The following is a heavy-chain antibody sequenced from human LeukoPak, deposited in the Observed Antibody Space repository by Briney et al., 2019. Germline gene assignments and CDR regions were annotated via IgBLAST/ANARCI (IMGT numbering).Heavy chain of an antibody. CDR2: ISTDNGDT. V-gene: IGHV1-18*01. CDR3: AREGLGELTLDC. Sequence: ASVKVSCKSSGYTFTTYGITWVRQAPGQGLEWVGWISTDNGDTNYAQKLQGRVTMTTDTSTSTAYMELRSLRSDDTAVYYCAREGLGELTLDCWGQGTLVTVS. J-gene: IGHJ4*02. CDR1: GYTFTTYG. D-gene: IGHD3-16*01.